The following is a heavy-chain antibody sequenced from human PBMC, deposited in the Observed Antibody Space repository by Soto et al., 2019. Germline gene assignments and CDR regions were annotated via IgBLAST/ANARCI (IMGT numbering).Heavy chain of an antibody. V-gene: IGHV3-30-3*01. J-gene: IGHJ4*02. Sequence: LRLSCEGSGFTSSSYVMHWVRQAPGKGLEWVALISFDGSKKNYADSVKGRFTISRDNSKNMMYLQMNSLRPEDTAVYYCARGVFYYYGSSGYSPDYCGQGTLVTVSS. D-gene: IGHD3-22*01. CDR2: ISFDGSKK. CDR3: ARGVFYYYGSSGYSPDY. CDR1: GFTSSSYV.